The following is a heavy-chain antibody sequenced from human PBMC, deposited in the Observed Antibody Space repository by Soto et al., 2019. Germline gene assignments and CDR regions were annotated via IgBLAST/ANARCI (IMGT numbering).Heavy chain of an antibody. D-gene: IGHD3-3*01. V-gene: IGHV4-34*01. CDR1: GGSFSGYY. CDR3: ARPRYDFWSGYYQYYFDY. Sequence: QVQLQQWGAGLLKPSETLSLTCAVYGGSFSGYYWSWIRQPPGKGLEWIGEINHSGSTNYNPSLKSRVTISVDTSKNQFSLKLSSVTAADTAVYYCARPRYDFWSGYYQYYFDYWGQGTLVTVSS. CDR2: INHSGST. J-gene: IGHJ4*02.